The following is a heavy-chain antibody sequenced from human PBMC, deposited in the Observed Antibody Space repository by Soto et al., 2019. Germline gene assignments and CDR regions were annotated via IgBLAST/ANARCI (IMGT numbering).Heavy chain of an antibody. Sequence: QVQLVQSGAEVKKPGASVKVSCKASGYTFTGYYMHWVRQAPGQGLEWMGWINPNRGGTNYAQKFQGRVTMTRDTSISTAYMELSRLRSDDTAVYYCARAEQQLGTLDYWGQGTLVTVSS. CDR1: GYTFTGYY. V-gene: IGHV1-2*02. CDR3: ARAEQQLGTLDY. D-gene: IGHD6-13*01. J-gene: IGHJ4*02. CDR2: INPNRGGT.